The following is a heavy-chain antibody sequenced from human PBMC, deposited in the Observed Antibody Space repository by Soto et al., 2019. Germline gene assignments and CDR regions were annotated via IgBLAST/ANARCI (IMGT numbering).Heavy chain of an antibody. CDR3: AREVKYDYVWGSYRSHPFFDY. D-gene: IGHD3-16*02. J-gene: IGHJ4*02. CDR2: INHSGST. CDR1: GGSFSGYY. V-gene: IGHV4-34*01. Sequence: TLSLTCAVYGGSFSGYYWSWIRQPPGKGLEWIGEINHSGSTNYNPSLKSRVTISVDTSKNQFSLKLSSVTAADTAVYYCAREVKYDYVWGSYRSHPFFDYWGQGTLVTVSS.